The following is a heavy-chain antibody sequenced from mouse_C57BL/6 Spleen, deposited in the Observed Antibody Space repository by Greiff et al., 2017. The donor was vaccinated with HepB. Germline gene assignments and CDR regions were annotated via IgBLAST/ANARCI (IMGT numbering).Heavy chain of an antibody. CDR1: GYTFTSYW. CDR2: IYPGSGST. V-gene: IGHV1-55*01. CDR3: ERAGRDITAVEATDYAMDY. J-gene: IGHJ4*01. Sequence: QVQLQQPGAELVKPGASVKMSCKASGYTFTSYWITWVKQRPGQGLEWIGDIYPGSGSTNYNENFKSKATLTVDPSSSTAYMQLSSLTSEDSAVYYCERAGRDITAVEATDYAMDYWGQGTSVTVSS. D-gene: IGHD1-1*01.